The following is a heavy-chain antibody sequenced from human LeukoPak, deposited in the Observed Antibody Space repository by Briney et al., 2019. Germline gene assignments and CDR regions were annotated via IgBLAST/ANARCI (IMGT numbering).Heavy chain of an antibody. CDR3: AIGHIPVVFDI. CDR1: GGSISSSSYY. V-gene: IGHV4-39*01. D-gene: IGHD2-21*01. J-gene: IGHJ3*02. Sequence: SETLSLTYTVSGGSISSSSYYWGWIRQPPGKGLEWFGSIYYSGSTYYSPSLKSRVTISVDTSKNQFSLKLSALTAADTAVYYCAIGHIPVVFDIWGQGTMVSVSS. CDR2: IYYSGST.